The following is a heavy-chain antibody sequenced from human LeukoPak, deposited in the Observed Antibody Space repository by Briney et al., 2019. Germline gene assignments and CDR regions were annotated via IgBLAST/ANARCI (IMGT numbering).Heavy chain of an antibody. J-gene: IGHJ4*02. Sequence: GGSLRLSCAASGFTFDDYGMSWVRHAPGKGLEWVSGINWNGGSTGYADSVKGRFTISRDNAKNSLYLRMNSLRAEDTALYYCARVDLWSGTPNWGQGTLVTVSS. V-gene: IGHV3-20*04. D-gene: IGHD3-3*01. CDR3: ARVDLWSGTPN. CDR2: INWNGGST. CDR1: GFTFDDYG.